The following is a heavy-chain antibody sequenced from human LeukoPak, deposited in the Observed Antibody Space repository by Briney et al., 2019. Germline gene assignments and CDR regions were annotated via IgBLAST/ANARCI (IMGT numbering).Heavy chain of an antibody. CDR3: ARGRRYYDTSGTVYYDAMDV. J-gene: IGHJ6*02. D-gene: IGHD3-22*01. Sequence: NSSETLSLTCTVSGGSMSSYYWSWIRQPPGKGLEWIGYIYYSGSTNYNPSLKSRVTISVDTSKNHFSLKLGSVTAADTAVYYCARGRRYYDTSGTVYYDAMDVWGQGTTVTVSS. CDR2: IYYSGST. CDR1: GGSMSSYY. V-gene: IGHV4-59*01.